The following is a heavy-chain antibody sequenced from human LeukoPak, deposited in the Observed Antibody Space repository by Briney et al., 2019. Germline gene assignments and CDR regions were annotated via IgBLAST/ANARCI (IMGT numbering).Heavy chain of an antibody. Sequence: PSETLSLTCTVSGGSISSYYCSWIRQPPGKGLEWIGYIYYSGSTNYDPSLKSRVTISVDTSKNQFSLKLSSVTAADTAVYYCAAGIAAAGPNWFDPWGQGTLVTVSS. D-gene: IGHD6-13*01. CDR2: IYYSGST. CDR3: AAGIAAAGPNWFDP. J-gene: IGHJ5*02. CDR1: GGSISSYY. V-gene: IGHV4-59*08.